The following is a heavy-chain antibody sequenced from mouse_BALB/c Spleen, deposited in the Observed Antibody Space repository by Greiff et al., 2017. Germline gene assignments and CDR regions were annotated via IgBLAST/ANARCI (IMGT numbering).Heavy chain of an antibody. D-gene: IGHD1-2*01. Sequence: EVQRVESGPELVKPGASVKIPCKASGYTFTDYNMDWVKQSHGKSLEWIGDINPNNGGTIYNQKFKGKATLTVDKSSSTAYMELRSLTSEDTAVYYCARSNPTTATFAYWGQGTLVTVSA. CDR2: INPNNGGT. J-gene: IGHJ3*01. CDR3: ARSNPTTATFAY. V-gene: IGHV1-18*01. CDR1: GYTFTDYN.